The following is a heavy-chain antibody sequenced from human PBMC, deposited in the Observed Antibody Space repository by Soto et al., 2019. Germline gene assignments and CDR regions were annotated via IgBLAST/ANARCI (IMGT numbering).Heavy chain of an antibody. D-gene: IGHD4-17*01. V-gene: IGHV4-59*01. CDR1: GGSISSYY. Sequence: PSETVSLTCTVSGGSISSYYWSWIRQPPGKGLEWIGYIYYSGSTNYNPSLKSRVTISVDTSKNQFSLKLSSVTAADTAVYFCARGEDYGGNSEYFQHWGQGTLVTVSS. CDR3: ARGEDYGGNSEYFQH. J-gene: IGHJ1*01. CDR2: IYYSGST.